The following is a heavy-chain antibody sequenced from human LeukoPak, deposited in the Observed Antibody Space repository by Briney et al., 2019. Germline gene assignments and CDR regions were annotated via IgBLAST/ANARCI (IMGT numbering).Heavy chain of an antibody. CDR1: GFTFSSYG. J-gene: IGHJ6*03. Sequence: PGRSLRLSCAASGFTFSSYGMHWVRQAPGKGLEWVAVISYDGSNKYYADSVKGRFTISRDNSKNTLYLQMNSLRAEDTAVYYCARGGLRRWLQWRYYYYYYMDVWGKGTTVTVSS. D-gene: IGHD5-24*01. V-gene: IGHV3-30*03. CDR3: ARGGLRRWLQWRYYYYYYMDV. CDR2: ISYDGSNK.